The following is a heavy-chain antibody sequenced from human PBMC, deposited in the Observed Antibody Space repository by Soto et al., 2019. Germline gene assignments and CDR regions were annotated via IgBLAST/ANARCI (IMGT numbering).Heavy chain of an antibody. J-gene: IGHJ6*02. V-gene: IGHV4-34*01. CDR3: ASDLRSLYGMDV. CDR1: GASFSGYY. Sequence: PSETLSLTCAVYGASFSGYYWSWIRQPPGKGLEWIGEINYRGSTSYNPSLKGRVAMSVDTSKNQFSLKLNSVTAADTAIYYCASDLRSLYGMDVWGHGTTVTV. D-gene: IGHD3-3*01. CDR2: INYRGST.